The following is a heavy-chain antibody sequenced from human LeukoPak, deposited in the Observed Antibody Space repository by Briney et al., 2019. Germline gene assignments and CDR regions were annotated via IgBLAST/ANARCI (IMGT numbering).Heavy chain of an antibody. V-gene: IGHV4-59*08. J-gene: IGHJ6*02. CDR3: AKLSPSYYFYYGMDV. Sequence: PSETLSLTCTVSGGSISSYYWNWIRQPPGKGLEWIGYIYYSGSTNYNPSLKSRVTISVDTSKNQFSLKLSSVTAADTAVYYCAKLSPSYYFYYGMDVWGQGTTVTVSS. CDR1: GGSISSYY. CDR2: IYYSGST.